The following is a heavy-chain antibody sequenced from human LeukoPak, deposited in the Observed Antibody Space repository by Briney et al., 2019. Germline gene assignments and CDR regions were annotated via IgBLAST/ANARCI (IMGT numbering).Heavy chain of an antibody. J-gene: IGHJ4*02. CDR1: GFTFDDYA. CDR2: ISWNSGSI. CDR3: AKSQLERRYEYYFDY. Sequence: GRSLRLSCAASGFTFDDYAMHWVRQAPGKGLEGVSGISWNSGSIGYADSVKGRFTISRDNAKNSLYLQMNSLRAEDVALYYCAKSQLERRYEYYFDYWGQGTLVTVSS. D-gene: IGHD1-1*01. V-gene: IGHV3-9*03.